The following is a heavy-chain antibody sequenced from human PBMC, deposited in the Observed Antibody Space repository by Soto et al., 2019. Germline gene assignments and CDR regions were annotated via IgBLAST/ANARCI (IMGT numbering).Heavy chain of an antibody. V-gene: IGHV3-21*01. CDR3: AGGRYSYGYVNTDY. Sequence: GGSLRLSCAASGFAISSYSMNWVRQAPGKGLEWVSSISSSSSYIYSADSVKGRFTISRDNAKDSLYLQMNSLRAEDTAVYYFAGGRYSYGYVNTDYWGQGT. CDR2: ISSSSSYI. J-gene: IGHJ4*02. CDR1: GFAISSYS. D-gene: IGHD5-18*01.